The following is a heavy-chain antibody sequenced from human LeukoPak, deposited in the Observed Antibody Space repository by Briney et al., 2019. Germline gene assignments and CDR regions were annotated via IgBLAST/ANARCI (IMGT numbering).Heavy chain of an antibody. D-gene: IGHD3-22*01. CDR3: AKDLVATVYYDSSGRQVDY. CDR1: GFTFDDYG. J-gene: IGHJ4*02. V-gene: IGHV3-23*01. Sequence: GGSLRLSCAASGFTFDDYGMSWVRQAPGKGLEWVSAISGSGGSTYYADSVKGRFTISRDNSKNTLYLQMNSLRAEDTAVYYCAKDLVATVYYDSSGRQVDYWGQGTLVTVSS. CDR2: ISGSGGST.